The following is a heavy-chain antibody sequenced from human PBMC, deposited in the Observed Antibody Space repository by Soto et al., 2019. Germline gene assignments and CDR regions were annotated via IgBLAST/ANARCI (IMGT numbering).Heavy chain of an antibody. CDR3: ARECVDTVTSITIPFDY. CDR1: GFTFSRCD. V-gene: IGHV3-21*02. Sequence: EVQLLQSGGGLVKPGGSLRLSCATSGFTFSRCDMNWVRQAPGKVLEWVSFISSSASYMYYADSVKGRFTISRDNSKKSLYLQMNSLRADDTAVYYCARECVDTVTSITIPFDYWGQGALVTVSS. J-gene: IGHJ4*02. CDR2: ISSSASYM. D-gene: IGHD5-12*01.